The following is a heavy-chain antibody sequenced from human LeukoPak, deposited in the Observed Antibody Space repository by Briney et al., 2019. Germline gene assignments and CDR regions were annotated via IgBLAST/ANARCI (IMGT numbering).Heavy chain of an antibody. J-gene: IGHJ4*02. CDR1: GFTLGTYD. Sequence: GSLRLSCAASGFTLGTYDMYWVRQAPGKGLECVSSISRSGGSTYYADSVKGRFTISRDNSKNTLYLQMSSLRADDTAVYYCSKKGQSEDYGKPGWGQETLVTVSS. CDR2: ISRSGGST. D-gene: IGHD4-17*01. CDR3: SKKGQSEDYGKPG. V-gene: IGHV3-23*01.